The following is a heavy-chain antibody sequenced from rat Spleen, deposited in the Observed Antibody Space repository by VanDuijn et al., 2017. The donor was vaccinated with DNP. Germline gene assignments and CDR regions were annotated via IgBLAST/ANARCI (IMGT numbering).Heavy chain of an antibody. CDR1: GFTFSDYN. D-gene: IGHD2-1*01. V-gene: IGHV5-7*01. CDR3: ARWNTYAYWYFDF. J-gene: IGHJ1*01. Sequence: EVQLVESGGGLVQPGRSLKLSCAASGFTFSDYNMAWVRQAPKKGLEWVATISYDGSSTYYPDSVKGRFTISRDNAKGTLYLQMDSLKSEDPATYYCARWNTYAYWYFDFWGPGTMVTVSS. CDR2: ISYDGSST.